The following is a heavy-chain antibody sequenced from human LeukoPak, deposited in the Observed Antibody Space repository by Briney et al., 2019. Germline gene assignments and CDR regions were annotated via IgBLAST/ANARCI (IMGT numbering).Heavy chain of an antibody. D-gene: IGHD3-9*01. CDR3: ARGLTVAYY. CDR2: IKEDGSEK. Sequence: PGGSLRLSCAASGFTFKNYGMNWVRQAPGKGLEWVANIKEDGSEKYYVDSVKGRFTISRDNAKNSLYLQMNSLRVEDTAVYYCARGLTVAYYWGQGTLVTVSS. J-gene: IGHJ4*02. V-gene: IGHV3-7*04. CDR1: GFTFKNYG.